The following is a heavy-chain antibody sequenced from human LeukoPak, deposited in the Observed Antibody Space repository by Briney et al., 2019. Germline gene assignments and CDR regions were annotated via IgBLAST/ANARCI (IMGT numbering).Heavy chain of an antibody. V-gene: IGHV3-23*01. CDR3: ARGVSDGL. CDR2: ISGSGYNT. J-gene: IGHJ4*02. CDR1: GFTFNRHG. Sequence: PGGSLRLSCVASGFTFNRHGMSWFRQAPGKGLEWVSTISGSGYNTYYADSVQGRFTISRDNSKNTLYLQMNSLRAEDTAVYYCARGVSDGLWGQGTLVTVSS. D-gene: IGHD5-12*01.